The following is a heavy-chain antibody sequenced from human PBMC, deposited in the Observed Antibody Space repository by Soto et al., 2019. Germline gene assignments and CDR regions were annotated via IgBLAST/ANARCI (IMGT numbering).Heavy chain of an antibody. CDR2: IYHSGGT. CDR3: ARTMITSGWFHP. V-gene: IGHV4-30-2*01. CDR1: GDRISIGGYA. J-gene: IGHJ5*02. Sequence: PSECLALTCAVCGDRISIGGYAWCWIRQPPGKGLEWIGYIYHSGGTYYNPSLKSRVTLSIDRTKKQFSLKLKSVTAADTAVYFCARTMITSGWFHPWGKATPVT. D-gene: IGHD3-16*01.